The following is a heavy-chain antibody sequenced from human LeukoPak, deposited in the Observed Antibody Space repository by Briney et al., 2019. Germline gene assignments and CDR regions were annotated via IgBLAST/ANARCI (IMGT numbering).Heavy chain of an antibody. V-gene: IGHV4-34*01. CDR3: ARGRGYSYGYFFPYFDY. Sequence: SETLSLTCAVYGGSFSGYYWSWIRQPPGKGLEWIGEINHSGSTNYNPSLKSRATISVDTSKNQFSLKLSSVTAADTAVYYCARGRGYSYGYFFPYFDYWGQGTLVTVSS. CDR2: INHSGST. D-gene: IGHD5-18*01. J-gene: IGHJ4*02. CDR1: GGSFSGYY.